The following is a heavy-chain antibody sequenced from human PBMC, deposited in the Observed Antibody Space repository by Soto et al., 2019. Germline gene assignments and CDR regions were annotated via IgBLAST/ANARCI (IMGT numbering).Heavy chain of an antibody. CDR2: INSDGSST. V-gene: IGHV3-74*01. CDR3: ARAIMYSSGWYEYDFDY. J-gene: IGHJ4*02. D-gene: IGHD6-19*01. CDR1: GFTFSSYW. Sequence: GGSLRLSCAASGFTFSSYWMHWVRQAPGKGLVWVSRINSDGSSTSYADSVKGRFTISRDNAKNTLYLQMNSLRAEDTAVYYCARAIMYSSGWYEYDFDYWGQGTLVTVSS.